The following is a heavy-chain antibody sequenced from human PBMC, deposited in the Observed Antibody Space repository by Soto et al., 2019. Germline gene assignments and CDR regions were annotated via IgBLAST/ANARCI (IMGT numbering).Heavy chain of an antibody. V-gene: IGHV4-59*08. Sequence: QVHLQESGPGLVEPSETLSLTCTVSGDSISTDYWSWIRQSPGKGLEWIGFIYYGGSTNYNPSLKSRVTISVDTPKNQFSLKLSSVTAADTAVYYCAKNWNWGSLVHWGQGTLVTVSS. J-gene: IGHJ4*02. D-gene: IGHD7-27*01. CDR3: AKNWNWGSLVH. CDR2: IYYGGST. CDR1: GDSISTDY.